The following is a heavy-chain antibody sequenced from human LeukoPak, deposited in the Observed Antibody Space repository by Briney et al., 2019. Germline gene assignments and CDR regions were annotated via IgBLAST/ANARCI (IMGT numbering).Heavy chain of an antibody. Sequence: GGSLRLSCAASGFTFSSYAMSWVRQAPGKGLEWVSAISGSGGSTYHADSVKGRFTISRDNSKNTLYLQMNSLRADDTAVYYCAKGYWRAEYFQHWGQGTLVTVSS. V-gene: IGHV3-23*01. CDR2: ISGSGGST. D-gene: IGHD1-26*01. CDR3: AKGYWRAEYFQH. CDR1: GFTFSSYA. J-gene: IGHJ1*01.